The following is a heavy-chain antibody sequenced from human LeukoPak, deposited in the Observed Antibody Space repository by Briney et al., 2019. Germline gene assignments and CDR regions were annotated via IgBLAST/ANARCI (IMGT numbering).Heavy chain of an antibody. V-gene: IGHV1-8*01. Sequence: APVKVSCKASGYTFTSYDINWVRQATGQGLEWMGWMNPNSGNTGYAQKFQGRVTMTRNTSISTAYMELSSLRSEDTAVYYCARGAYSSSAAYYYYYMDVWGKGTTVTVSS. CDR2: MNPNSGNT. D-gene: IGHD6-6*01. CDR1: GYTFTSYD. CDR3: ARGAYSSSAAYYYYYMDV. J-gene: IGHJ6*03.